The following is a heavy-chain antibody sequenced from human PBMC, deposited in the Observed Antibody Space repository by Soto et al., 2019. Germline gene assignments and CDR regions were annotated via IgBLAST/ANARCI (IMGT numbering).Heavy chain of an antibody. V-gene: IGHV3-15*01. D-gene: IGHD2-21*01. CDR2: IKSKTDGGTT. CDR1: GFTFSNAW. J-gene: IGHJ3*02. Sequence: GGSLRLSCAASGFTFSNAWMSWVRQAPGKGLEWVGRIKSKTDGGTTDYAAPVKGRFTISRDDSKNTLYLQMNSLKTEDTAVYYCKTVMASYCGGDCYDAFDIWAQGTMVTVSS. CDR3: KTVMASYCGGDCYDAFDI.